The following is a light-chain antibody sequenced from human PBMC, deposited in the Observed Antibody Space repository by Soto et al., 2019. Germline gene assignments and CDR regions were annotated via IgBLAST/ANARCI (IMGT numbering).Light chain of an antibody. J-gene: IGLJ3*02. V-gene: IGLV1-40*01. CDR1: RSNIGAGYD. CDR3: QSYDTSLSGARV. Sequence: QSVLTQPPSVSGAPGQRVTISCSGSRSNIGAGYDVSWFQQLPGTAPQLLIYGHTNRPSGVPDRFSGSKSGTSASLAITGLQAEDEADYYCQSYDTSLSGARVFGGGTKLTVL. CDR2: GHT.